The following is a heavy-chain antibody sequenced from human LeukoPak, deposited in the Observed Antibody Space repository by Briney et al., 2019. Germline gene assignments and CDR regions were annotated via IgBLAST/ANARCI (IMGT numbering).Heavy chain of an antibody. CDR2: IIPIFGTA. CDR1: GGTFSSYA. D-gene: IGHD2-15*01. J-gene: IGHJ4*02. Sequence: SVKVSCKASGGTFSSYAISWVRQAPGQGLEWMGGIIPIFGTANYAQKFQGRVTMTTDTSTSTAYMELRSLRSDDTAVYYCARADYCSGGSCYSGNFDYWGQGTLVTVSS. CDR3: ARADYCSGGSCYSGNFDY. V-gene: IGHV1-69*05.